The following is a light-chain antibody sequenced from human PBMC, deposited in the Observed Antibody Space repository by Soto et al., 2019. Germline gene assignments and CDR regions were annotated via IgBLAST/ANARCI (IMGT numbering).Light chain of an antibody. V-gene: IGKV3-20*01. Sequence: EIVLTQSPGTLSLSPGERATLSCRASQSVSSYYLAWYQQKPGQAPRPLIYGAPSRATGIPDRFSSSGSGTDFTLTISSLEPEDFAVYYCQQYGSSLYTFGQXXXL. CDR1: QSVSSYY. CDR3: QQYGSSLYT. CDR2: GAP. J-gene: IGKJ2*01.